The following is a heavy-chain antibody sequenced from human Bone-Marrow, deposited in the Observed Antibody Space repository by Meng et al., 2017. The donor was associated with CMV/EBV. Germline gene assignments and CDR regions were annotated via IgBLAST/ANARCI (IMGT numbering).Heavy chain of an antibody. CDR3: ARVGWFGDLLYFDD. CDR1: GGSISSYY. CDR2: VYYSGST. Sequence: GSLRLSCTVSGGSISSYYWSWIRQPPGKGLEWFGYVYYSGSTKYNPSLKSRVTISVDTSKNQFSLKLSSVTAADTAVYYCARVGWFGDLLYFDDWGQGTLVTVSS. D-gene: IGHD3-10*01. J-gene: IGHJ4*02. V-gene: IGHV4-59*01.